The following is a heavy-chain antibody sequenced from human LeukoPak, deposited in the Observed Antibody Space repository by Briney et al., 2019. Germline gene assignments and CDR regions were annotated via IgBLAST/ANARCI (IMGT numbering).Heavy chain of an antibody. CDR1: GGTFSSYA. CDR2: IIPIFGTA. V-gene: IGHV1-69*06. J-gene: IGHJ4*02. Sequence: ASVKVSCKASGGTFSSYAISWVRQAPGQGLEWMGGIIPIFGTANYAQKFQGRVTITADKSTSTAYMELSSLRSEDTAVYYCARRLSAAGPYFDYWGQGTLVTVSS. CDR3: ARRLSAAGPYFDY. D-gene: IGHD6-13*01.